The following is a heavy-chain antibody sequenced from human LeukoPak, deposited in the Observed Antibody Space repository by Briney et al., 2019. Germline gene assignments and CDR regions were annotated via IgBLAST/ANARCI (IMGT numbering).Heavy chain of an antibody. D-gene: IGHD4-23*01. V-gene: IGHV3-48*01. CDR1: GFTFSSYS. Sequence: GGSLTLSCAASGFTFSSYSMNWVGQAPGKGLEWVSYISSSSSTIYYADSVKGRFTISRDNSKNTLYLQMNSLRAEDAAVYYCAREYGGNSGDYWGQGTLVTVSS. CDR2: ISSSSSTI. CDR3: AREYGGNSGDY. J-gene: IGHJ4*02.